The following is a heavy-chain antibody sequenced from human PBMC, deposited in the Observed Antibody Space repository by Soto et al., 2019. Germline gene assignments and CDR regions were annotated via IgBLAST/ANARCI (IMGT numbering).Heavy chain of an antibody. CDR1: GGSISSSNW. CDR2: IYYSGST. Sequence: SETLSLTCAVSGGSISSSNWWSWVRQPPGKGLEWIGEIYYSGSTYYNPSLKSRVSISVDTSKNHFSLKLTSVTAADTAVYYCARSVFPWGRGTLVTVSS. J-gene: IGHJ5*02. V-gene: IGHV4-4*02. CDR3: ARSVFP.